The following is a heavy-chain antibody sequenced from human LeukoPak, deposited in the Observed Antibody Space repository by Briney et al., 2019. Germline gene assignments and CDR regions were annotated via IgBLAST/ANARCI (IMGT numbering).Heavy chain of an antibody. D-gene: IGHD3-3*01. V-gene: IGHV1-46*03. CDR3: ARGTYYDFWSGYWGSSTIDY. CDR2: INPSGGST. CDR1: GYTFTSYY. Sequence: ASVKVSCKASGYTFTSYYMHWVRQAPGQGLEWMGVINPSGGSTTYAQKFQGRVTVTRDTSTSTVYMELSSLRSEDTAVYYCARGTYYDFWSGYWGSSTIDYWGQGTLVTVSP. J-gene: IGHJ4*02.